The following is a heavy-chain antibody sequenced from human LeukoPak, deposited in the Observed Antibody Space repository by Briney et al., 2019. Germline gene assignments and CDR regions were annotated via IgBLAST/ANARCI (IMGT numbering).Heavy chain of an antibody. J-gene: IGHJ4*02. D-gene: IGHD3-3*01. Sequence: SETLSLTCTVSGGSISSGDYYWSWIRQPPGKGLEWIGSIYYSGSTYYNPSLKSRVTISVDTSKNQFSLELSSVTAADTAVYYCARPSKSGHLRDYFDYWGQGTLVTVSS. CDR2: IYYSGST. V-gene: IGHV4-39*01. CDR1: GGSISSGDYY. CDR3: ARPSKSGHLRDYFDY.